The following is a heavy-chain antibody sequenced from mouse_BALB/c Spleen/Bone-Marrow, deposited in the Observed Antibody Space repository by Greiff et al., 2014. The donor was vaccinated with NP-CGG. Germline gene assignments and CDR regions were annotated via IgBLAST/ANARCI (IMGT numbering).Heavy chain of an antibody. J-gene: IGHJ2*01. CDR1: GYSITSDYS. CDR3: ARYYDYDGDYFDY. Sequence: EVKLMESGPGLVKPSQSLSLTCTVTGYSITSDYSWNWIRQFPGNKLEWMGYITYSGSTSYNPPLKSRISITRDTSKNQFFLQLNSVTTEDTATYYCARYYDYDGDYFDYWGQGTTLTVSS. D-gene: IGHD2-4*01. CDR2: ITYSGST. V-gene: IGHV3-2*02.